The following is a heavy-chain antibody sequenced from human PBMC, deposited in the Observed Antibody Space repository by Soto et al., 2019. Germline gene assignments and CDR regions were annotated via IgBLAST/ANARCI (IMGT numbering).Heavy chain of an antibody. J-gene: IGHJ5*02. CDR1: GFTFDNFA. Sequence: VRSLRLSGAASGFTFDNFAISRVLQTPESGMEWVSAISASGTGTLYTDSVKGLFTISRDDSKNTVYLQMNSLRAEESAVYHRAKHAKCGSTRCYRVWFDPWGQETLVTDSS. V-gene: IGHV3-23*01. D-gene: IGHD2-2*02. CDR2: ISASGTGT. CDR3: AKHAKCGSTRCYRVWFDP.